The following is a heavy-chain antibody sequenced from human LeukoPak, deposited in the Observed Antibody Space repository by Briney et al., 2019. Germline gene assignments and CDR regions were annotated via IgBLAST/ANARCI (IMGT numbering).Heavy chain of an antibody. CDR1: GYTFTTYG. D-gene: IGHD1-1*01. Sequence: ASVKVSCKASGYTFTTYGISWVRQAPGQGLEWMRWISAYNGNTNYAQKLQGRVTMTTDTSTSTAYMELRSLRSDDTAVYYCARDPKHWNSFDYWGQGTLVTVSS. V-gene: IGHV1-18*01. J-gene: IGHJ4*02. CDR3: ARDPKHWNSFDY. CDR2: ISAYNGNT.